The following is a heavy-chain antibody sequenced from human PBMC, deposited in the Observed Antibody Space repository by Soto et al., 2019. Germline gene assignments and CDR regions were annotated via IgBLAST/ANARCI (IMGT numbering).Heavy chain of an antibody. D-gene: IGHD3-10*01. V-gene: IGHV3-33*01. J-gene: IGHJ3*02. Sequence: QVQLVESGGGVVQPGRSLRLSCAASGFTFSSYGMHWVRQAPGKGLEWVAVIWYDGSNKYYVDSVKGRFTISRDNSKNTLYLQMNSLRAEDTAVYYCARDPGPPRGDAFDIWGQGTMVTVSS. CDR1: GFTFSSYG. CDR3: ARDPGPPRGDAFDI. CDR2: IWYDGSNK.